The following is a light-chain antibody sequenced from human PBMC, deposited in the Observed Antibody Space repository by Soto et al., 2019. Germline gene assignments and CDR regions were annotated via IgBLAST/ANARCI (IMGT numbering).Light chain of an antibody. Sequence: DIQMNQSPSSLSASVVDRVTITCGASQSISSYLNWYQQKPGKAPKLLIYAASSLQSGVPSRFSGSGSGTDFTLTISSLQPEDFATYYCQQSYSTLWTFGQGTNVDIK. CDR1: QSISSY. CDR3: QQSYSTLWT. J-gene: IGKJ1*01. CDR2: AAS. V-gene: IGKV1-39*01.